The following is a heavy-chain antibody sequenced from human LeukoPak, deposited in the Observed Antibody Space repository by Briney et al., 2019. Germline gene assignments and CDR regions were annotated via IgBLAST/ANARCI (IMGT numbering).Heavy chain of an antibody. D-gene: IGHD2-8*02. CDR2: ISPTGSTT. J-gene: IGHJ4*02. Sequence: GGSLRLSCTASGYSFSGHWMHWARQLPGKGLVWFSRISPTGSTTSYADSVKGRFTVSRDNAKNTLYLQVNNLRAEDTAVYYCARGPNRHWSGLHFWGQGTLLTVSS. CDR3: ARGPNRHWSGLHF. CDR1: GYSFSGHW. V-gene: IGHV3-74*01.